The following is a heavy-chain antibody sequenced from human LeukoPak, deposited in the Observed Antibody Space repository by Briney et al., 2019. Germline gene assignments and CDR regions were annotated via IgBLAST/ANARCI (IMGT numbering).Heavy chain of an antibody. D-gene: IGHD6-6*01. J-gene: IGHJ4*02. CDR1: GSSMNRNY. CDR3: ARGRPLVYFDY. V-gene: IGHV4-59*01. CDR2: IHYSGST. Sequence: KASETLSLTCNVSGSSMNRNYWSWIRQPPGKGLEWIGYIHYSGSTNYNPSLKSRVTITEDTSKNQFPLKLSSVTAADTAFYYCARGRPLVYFDYWGQGALVTVSS.